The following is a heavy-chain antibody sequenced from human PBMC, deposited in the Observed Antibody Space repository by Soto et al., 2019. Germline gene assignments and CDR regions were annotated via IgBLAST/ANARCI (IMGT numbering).Heavy chain of an antibody. CDR2: ISAGGGST. J-gene: IGHJ4*02. CDR3: AKHGKGNWNVDY. D-gene: IGHD1-20*01. V-gene: IGHV3-23*01. CDR1: GFTFSSYA. Sequence: GSLRLSCAASGFTFSSYAMSWVRQAPGKGLEWVSAISAGGGSTYYADSVKGRFTISRDSSKNTLYLQMNSLRAEDTAVYYCAKHGKGNWNVDYWGQGTLVTVSS.